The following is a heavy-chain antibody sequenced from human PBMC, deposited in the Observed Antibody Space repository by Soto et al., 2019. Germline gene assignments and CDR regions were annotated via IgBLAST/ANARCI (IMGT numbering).Heavy chain of an antibody. CDR1: GDSVSSTSTA. V-gene: IGHV6-1*01. J-gene: IGHJ4*02. CDR2: TYYGSKWYS. Sequence: PSQTLSLTCAISGDSVSSTSTAWSCIRQSPSRGLEWLGRTYYGSKWYSDYAVSVKSRITINPDTSKNQFSLQLNSVTPEDTAVYYCARGSYYSGWVWGQGTLVTVSS. CDR3: ARGSYYSGWV. D-gene: IGHD6-19*01.